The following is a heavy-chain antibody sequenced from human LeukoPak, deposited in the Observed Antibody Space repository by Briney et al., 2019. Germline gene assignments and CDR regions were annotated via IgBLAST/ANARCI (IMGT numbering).Heavy chain of an antibody. J-gene: IGHJ5*02. Sequence: GGSLRLSCAASGFTFSDYYMSWIRQAPGKGLEWVSYISSSGSTIYYADSVKGRFTISRDNAKNSLYLQMNSLRAEDTAVYYCARANSAEFLEWFYWFDPWGQGTLVTVSS. CDR1: GFTFSDYY. V-gene: IGHV3-11*01. CDR3: ARANSAEFLEWFYWFDP. D-gene: IGHD3-3*01. CDR2: ISSSGSTI.